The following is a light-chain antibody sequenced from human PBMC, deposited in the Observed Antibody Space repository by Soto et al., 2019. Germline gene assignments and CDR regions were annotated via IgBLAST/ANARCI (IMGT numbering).Light chain of an antibody. CDR1: QSVSNT. CDR3: QQYSNWPLT. V-gene: IGKV3-15*01. Sequence: EIVMTQSPATLSVSPGERATLSCRASQSVSNTLAWYQQKPGQAPRLLIYGASTRATGIPARFSGSGSGTEFTLTISSLQFEDFAVYYCQQYSNWPLTFGGGTKVEIK. J-gene: IGKJ4*01. CDR2: GAS.